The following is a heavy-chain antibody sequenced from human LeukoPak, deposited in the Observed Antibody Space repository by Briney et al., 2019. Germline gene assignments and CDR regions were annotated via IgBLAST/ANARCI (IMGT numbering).Heavy chain of an antibody. V-gene: IGHV3-23*01. D-gene: IGHD6-13*01. CDR3: ARRTPGTSKSDY. CDR1: GFTFSSYA. J-gene: IGHJ4*02. Sequence: GGSLRLSCAASGFTFSSYAMSWVRQAPGKGLEWVSSISDNGGSTYSADSVKGRFTISRDNSKNTLYLQMNSLRAEDTAVYYCARRTPGTSKSDYWGQGTLVIVSS. CDR2: ISDNGGST.